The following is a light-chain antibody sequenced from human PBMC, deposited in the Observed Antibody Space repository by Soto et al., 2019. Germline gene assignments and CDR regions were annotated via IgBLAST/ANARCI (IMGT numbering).Light chain of an antibody. CDR3: MQALQSRT. CDR1: QSLLYSSGYNF. CDR2: LGS. J-gene: IGKJ1*01. V-gene: IGKV2-28*01. Sequence: DIVMTQSPLSLPVTPGEPASISCRSSQSLLYSSGYNFLDWYLQKPGQSPQLLIYLGSNRASGVPDRFSGSGSSTDFTLKISRVEAEDVGVYYCMQALQSRTFGQGTKVEIK.